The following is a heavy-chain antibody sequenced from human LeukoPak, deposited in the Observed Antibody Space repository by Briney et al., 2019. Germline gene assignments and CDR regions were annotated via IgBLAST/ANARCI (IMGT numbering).Heavy chain of an antibody. Sequence: SETLSLTCAVCGGSFSGYYWSWIRQPPGKGLEWIGSIYYSGSTYYNPSLKSRVTISVDTSKNQFSLKLSSVTAADTAVYYCARRPRDILRPYYYYYYYMDVWGKGTTVTVSS. D-gene: IGHD3-9*01. CDR1: GGSFSGYY. CDR2: IYYSGST. CDR3: ARRPRDILRPYYYYYYYMDV. V-gene: IGHV4-34*01. J-gene: IGHJ6*03.